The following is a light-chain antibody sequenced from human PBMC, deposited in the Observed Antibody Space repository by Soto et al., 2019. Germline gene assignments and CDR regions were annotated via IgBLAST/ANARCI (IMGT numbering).Light chain of an antibody. CDR2: DAS. J-gene: IGKJ4*01. CDR3: QQRTNWHPLT. CDR1: QSVSSY. Sequence: EIVLTQSPATLSLSPGERATLSCRASQSVSSYLAWYQQRPGQAPRLLIYDASNRATGIPARFSGSGSGTDFTLTISSREPEDFAVYYCQQRTNWHPLTFGGVTKVEIK. V-gene: IGKV3-11*01.